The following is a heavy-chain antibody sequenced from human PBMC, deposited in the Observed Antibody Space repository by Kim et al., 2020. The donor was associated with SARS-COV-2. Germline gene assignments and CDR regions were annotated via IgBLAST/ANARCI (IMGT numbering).Heavy chain of an antibody. D-gene: IGHD5-18*01. Sequence: GGSLRLSCAASGFTFSSYDMHWVRQATGKGLEWVSAIGTAGDTYYPGSVKGRFTISRENAKNSLYLQMNSLRAGDTAVYYCARADSHSYGYGAIDYWGQGTLVTGSS. J-gene: IGHJ4*02. V-gene: IGHV3-13*04. CDR2: IGTAGDT. CDR1: GFTFSSYD. CDR3: ARADSHSYGYGAIDY.